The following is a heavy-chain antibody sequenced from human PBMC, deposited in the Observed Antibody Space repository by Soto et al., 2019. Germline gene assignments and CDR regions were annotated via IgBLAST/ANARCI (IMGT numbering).Heavy chain of an antibody. J-gene: IGHJ3*02. CDR2: INPNSGGT. D-gene: IGHD1-7*01. Sequence: QVQLVQSGAEVKKPGASVKVSCKASGYTFTGYYMHWVRQAPGQGLEWMGWINPNSGGTNYAQKFQGRVTMTRDTSISTAYMELSRLRSDDTAVYYCAKCIQVNWNYDAFHIWGQGTMVTVSS. CDR3: AKCIQVNWNYDAFHI. V-gene: IGHV1-2*02. CDR1: GYTFTGYY.